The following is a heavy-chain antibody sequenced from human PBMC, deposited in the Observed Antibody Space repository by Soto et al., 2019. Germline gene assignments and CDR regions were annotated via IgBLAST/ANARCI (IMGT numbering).Heavy chain of an antibody. Sequence: QVQLQESGPGLVKPSETLSLTCSVSGGNITTYYWSWIRQPPGKGMEWMGFIYSSGTTNYNPSLKSRVTISVATSKNQVSLNLTSVTAADTGVYYCARGLFPFYYYGVGVWGQGTTVTVSS. CDR3: ARGLFPFYYYGVGV. V-gene: IGHV4-59*01. CDR1: GGNITTYY. CDR2: IYSSGTT. J-gene: IGHJ6*02.